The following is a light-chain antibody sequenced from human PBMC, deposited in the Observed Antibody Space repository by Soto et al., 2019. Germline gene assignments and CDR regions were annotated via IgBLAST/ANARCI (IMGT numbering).Light chain of an antibody. V-gene: IGKV3-20*01. Sequence: EIVLTQSPGTLSLSPGERATLSCRANQSISSTYLAWYQQKPGQAPRLLMFAASSRATGIPDRFSGSGSGTDFTLTISRLEPEDFAVYYCQQYGSSPNTFGQGTRLEIK. CDR2: AAS. CDR1: QSISSTY. CDR3: QQYGSSPNT. J-gene: IGKJ2*01.